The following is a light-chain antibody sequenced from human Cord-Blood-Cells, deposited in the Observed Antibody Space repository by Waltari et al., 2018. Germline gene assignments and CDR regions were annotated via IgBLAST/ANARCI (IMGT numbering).Light chain of an antibody. CDR1: QSVSSY. V-gene: IGKV3-11*01. CDR2: DAS. Sequence: ELVLTQSPATLSLSPGERATLPCRPSQSVSSYLAWYQQKPGQAPRLLIYDASNRATGIPARFSGSGSGTDFTLTISSLEPEDFAVYYCQQRSNWPPPYTFGQGTKLEIK. J-gene: IGKJ2*01. CDR3: QQRSNWPPPYT.